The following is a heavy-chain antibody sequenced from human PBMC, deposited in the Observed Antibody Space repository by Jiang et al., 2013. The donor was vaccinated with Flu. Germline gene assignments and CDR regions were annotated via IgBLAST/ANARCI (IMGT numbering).Heavy chain of an antibody. D-gene: IGHD3-22*01. CDR1: GFTFSNYA. CDR2: IRGSGTST. V-gene: IGHV3-23*01. Sequence: GLVQPGGSLRLSCAASGFTFSNYASELGPPGVPGKGLEWVSGIRGSGTSTYYADSVKGRFTISRDNSKNTLYLQMNSLRAEDTAVYYCAKDLPYYYDSSGVRRGGYWGQGTLVTVSS. CDR3: AKDLPYYYDSSGVRRGGY. J-gene: IGHJ4*02.